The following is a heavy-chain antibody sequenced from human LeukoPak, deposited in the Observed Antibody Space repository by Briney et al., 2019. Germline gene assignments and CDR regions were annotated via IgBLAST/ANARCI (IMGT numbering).Heavy chain of an antibody. CDR1: GYTFTGYY. D-gene: IGHD2-2*01. CDR2: INFDSGST. J-gene: IGHJ4*02. CDR3: ARRYCSSTSCYSFDS. V-gene: IGHV1-2*02. Sequence: GASVKVSCKASGYTFTGYYMHWVRQAPGQGLEWMGWINFDSGSTNYAQNFQRRVTMTRDTSIPTAYMELSMLASDATAVYYCARRYCSSTSCYSFDSWGQGTLVTVSS.